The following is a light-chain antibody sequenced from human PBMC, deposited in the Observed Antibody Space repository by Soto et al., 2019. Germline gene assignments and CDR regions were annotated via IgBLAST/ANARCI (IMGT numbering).Light chain of an antibody. Sequence: EIVMTQSPATPSVSPGDRATLSCRASQSVSSNLAWYQQKPGQAPRLLIYGASTRATGIPARFSGSGSGTDFTLTISSLQSEDFAVYYCQQYNDWPPYTFGQGTNLEIK. CDR3: QQYNDWPPYT. V-gene: IGKV3-15*01. J-gene: IGKJ2*01. CDR1: QSVSSN. CDR2: GAS.